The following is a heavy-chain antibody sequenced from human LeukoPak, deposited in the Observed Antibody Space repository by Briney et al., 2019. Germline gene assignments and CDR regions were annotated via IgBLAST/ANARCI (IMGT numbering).Heavy chain of an antibody. CDR2: INPNSGGT. CDR3: ARTRYSGSYYFDY. V-gene: IGHV1-2*02. J-gene: IGHJ4*02. Sequence: ASVKVSCKASGYTFTGYYMHWVRQAPGQGLEWMGWINPNSGGTNYAQKFQGRVTMTRDTSISTAYMELSRLRSDDTAVYYCARTRYSGSYYFDYWGQGTLSPSPQ. D-gene: IGHD1-26*01. CDR1: GYTFTGYY.